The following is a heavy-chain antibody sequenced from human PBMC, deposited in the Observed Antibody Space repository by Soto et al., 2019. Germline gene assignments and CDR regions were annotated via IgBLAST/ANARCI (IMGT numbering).Heavy chain of an antibody. CDR1: GGSISSGGYY. CDR3: AASCVECGGFDDYGMDV. V-gene: IGHV4-31*03. CDR2: ISYSGTT. Sequence: QVQLQESGPGLVKPSQTLSLTCTVSGGSISSGGYYWYWIRQHPGKGLEWIGYISYSGTTYYNPSLKSRVTISVATSKNQVSLKLCAVTAEHTAVYDCAASCVECGGFDDYGMDVWAQGTTFTVSS. J-gene: IGHJ6*02. D-gene: IGHD3-3*01.